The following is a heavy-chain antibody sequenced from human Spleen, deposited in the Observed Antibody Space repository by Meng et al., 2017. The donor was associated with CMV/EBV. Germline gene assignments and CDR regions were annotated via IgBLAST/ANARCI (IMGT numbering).Heavy chain of an antibody. CDR3: ARGGYSGSSQTFDY. J-gene: IGHJ4*02. CDR2: IHHSGRT. D-gene: IGHD1-26*01. CDR1: GGSMSRSSYY. V-gene: IGHV4-39*07. Sequence: SETLSLTCTVSGGSMSRSSYYWGWIRQPPGKGLEHIGEIHHSGRTYYNPSLKSRVTISVDTSKNQFSLKLSSVTAADTAVYYCARGGYSGSSQTFDYWGQGTLVTVSS.